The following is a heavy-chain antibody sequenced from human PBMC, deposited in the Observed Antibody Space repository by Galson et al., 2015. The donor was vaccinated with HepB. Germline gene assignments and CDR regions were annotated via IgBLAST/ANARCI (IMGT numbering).Heavy chain of an antibody. CDR1: GFTFSSYA. V-gene: IGHV3-23*01. CDR2: ISGSGGST. J-gene: IGHJ3*02. D-gene: IGHD6-13*01. CDR3: AKPLFGEAAGNRLLIDAFDI. Sequence: SLRLSCAASGFTFSSYAMSWVRQAPGKGLERVSAISGSGGSTYYADSVKGRFTISRDNSKNTLYLQMNSLRAEDTAVYYCAKPLFGEAAGNRLLIDAFDIWGQGTMVTVSS.